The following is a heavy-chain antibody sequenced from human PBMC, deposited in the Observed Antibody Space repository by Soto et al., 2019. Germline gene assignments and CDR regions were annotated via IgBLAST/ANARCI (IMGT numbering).Heavy chain of an antibody. D-gene: IGHD2-2*02. V-gene: IGHV1-18*01. CDR2: ISAYNGNT. CDR1: GYTFTSYG. J-gene: IGHJ4*02. CDR3: ARYIVVVPAAIDYFDY. Sequence: QVQLVQSGAEVKKPGASVKVSCKASGYTFTSYGISWVRQAPGQGLEWMGWISAYNGNTNYAQKLQGRVTMTTDTSTSKAYMQLRSLRSDATAVYYCARYIVVVPAAIDYFDYWGQGTLVTVSS.